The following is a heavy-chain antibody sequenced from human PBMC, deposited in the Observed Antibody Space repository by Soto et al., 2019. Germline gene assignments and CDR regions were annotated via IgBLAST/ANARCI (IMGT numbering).Heavy chain of an antibody. V-gene: IGHV1-2*04. Sequence: ASVKVSCKAXGYTFTGYYMHWVRQAPGQGLEWMGWINPNSGGTNYAQKFQGWVTMTRDTSISTAYMELSRLRSDDTAVYYCARGRYSSSFYFYYGMDVWGQGTTVTVSS. J-gene: IGHJ6*02. CDR1: GYTFTGYY. CDR2: INPNSGGT. D-gene: IGHD6-6*01. CDR3: ARGRYSSSFYFYYGMDV.